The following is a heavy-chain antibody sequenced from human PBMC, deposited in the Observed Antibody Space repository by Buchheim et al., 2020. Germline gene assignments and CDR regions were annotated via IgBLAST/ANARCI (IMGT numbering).Heavy chain of an antibody. J-gene: IGHJ2*01. CDR2: IIPVFGTL. CDR1: GGTFSSAV. D-gene: IGHD3-16*01. Sequence: QLVQSGAEVKRPGSSVKVSCRASGGTFSSAVIGWVRHAPGHGLEWMGGIIPVFGTLNYAQKFQGRLSIAADRSTCTVYMELGSLTADNTAVYFCARGEDLWGRGTL. V-gene: IGHV1-69*06. CDR3: ARGEDL.